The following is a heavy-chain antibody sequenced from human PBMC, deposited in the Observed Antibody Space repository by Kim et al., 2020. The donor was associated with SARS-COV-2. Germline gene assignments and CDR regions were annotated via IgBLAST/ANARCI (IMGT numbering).Heavy chain of an antibody. CDR3: ARATTVLRYFDWLLSGVDY. J-gene: IGHJ4*02. V-gene: IGHV3-33*01. CDR2: IWYDGSNK. CDR1: GFTFSSYG. D-gene: IGHD3-9*01. Sequence: GGSLRLSCAASGFTFSSYGMHWVRQAPGKGLEWVAVIWYDGSNKYYADSVKGRFTISRDNSKNTLYLQMNSLRVEDTAVYYCARATTVLRYFDWLLSGVDYWGQGTLVTVSS.